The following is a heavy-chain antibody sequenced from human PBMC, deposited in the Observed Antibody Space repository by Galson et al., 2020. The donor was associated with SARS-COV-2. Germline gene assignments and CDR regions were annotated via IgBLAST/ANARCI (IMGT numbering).Heavy chain of an antibody. Sequence: ASVKVSCEASGYTFTGYYMHWVRQAPGQGLEWMGWINPNSGGTNYAQKFQGRVTMTRDTSISTAYMELSRLRSDDTAVYYCATIRSGYDYYYYGMDVWGQGTTVTVSS. CDR1: GYTFTGYY. V-gene: IGHV1-2*02. CDR3: ATIRSGYDYYYYGMDV. CDR2: INPNSGGT. J-gene: IGHJ6*02. D-gene: IGHD5-12*01.